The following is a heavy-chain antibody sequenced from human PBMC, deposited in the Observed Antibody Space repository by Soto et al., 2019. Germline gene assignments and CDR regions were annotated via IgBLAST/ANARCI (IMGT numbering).Heavy chain of an antibody. CDR2: INPNSGGT. V-gene: IGHV1-2*02. J-gene: IGHJ6*02. CDR1: GYTFTGYY. D-gene: IGHD3-3*01. Sequence: QVQLVQSGAEVKKPGASVKVSCKASGYTFTGYYMHWVRQAPGQGLEWMGWINPNSGGTNYAQKFQGRVTMTRDTSISTAYMELSRLRSYDTAVYYCARLTIFGVVITPEGGMDVWGQGTTVTVSS. CDR3: ARLTIFGVVITPEGGMDV.